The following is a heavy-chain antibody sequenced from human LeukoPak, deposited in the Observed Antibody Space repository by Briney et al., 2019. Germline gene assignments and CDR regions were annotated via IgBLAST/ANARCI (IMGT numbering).Heavy chain of an antibody. CDR3: ARILTDYYDSSGYPEILDY. J-gene: IGHJ4*02. CDR1: GFSFTGYE. Sequence: ASVKVSCKPSGFSFTGYEINWLRQAAGQGLEWMGRVNPDTGNTDYAQKFQGRITLTWDTSIRTAYMEMRSLRSEDTAVYYCARILTDYYDSSGYPEILDYWGQGTLVTVSS. D-gene: IGHD3-22*01. CDR2: VNPDTGNT. V-gene: IGHV1-8*01.